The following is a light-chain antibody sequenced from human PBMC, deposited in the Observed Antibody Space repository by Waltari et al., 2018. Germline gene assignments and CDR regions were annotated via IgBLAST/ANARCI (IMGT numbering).Light chain of an antibody. V-gene: IGKV3-20*01. J-gene: IGKJ2*01. CDR1: QSISSSY. Sequence: ESVLTQSTGTVPLSPGEGPHLLWRARQSISSSYLAWYQQKPDQAPRLLIYGASTRATGIPDRFSGSGSGTDFTLTISRLEPEDFAVYWCQQYGTSPYTFGQGTKLEIK. CDR2: GAS. CDR3: QQYGTSPYT.